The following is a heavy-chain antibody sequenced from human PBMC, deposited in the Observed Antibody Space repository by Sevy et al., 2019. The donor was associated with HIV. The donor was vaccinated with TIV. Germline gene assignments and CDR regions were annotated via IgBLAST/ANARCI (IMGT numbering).Heavy chain of an antibody. CDR1: GYTFTSYA. Sequence: ASVKVSCKASGYTFTSYAMNWVRQAPGQGLEWMVWINTNTGNPTYAQGFTGRFVFSLDTSVSTAYLQISSLKAEDTAVYYYARDFLFQDYYGSGSLGYWGQGTLVTVSS. CDR2: INTNTGNP. J-gene: IGHJ4*02. CDR3: ARDFLFQDYYGSGSLGY. D-gene: IGHD3-10*01. V-gene: IGHV7-4-1*02.